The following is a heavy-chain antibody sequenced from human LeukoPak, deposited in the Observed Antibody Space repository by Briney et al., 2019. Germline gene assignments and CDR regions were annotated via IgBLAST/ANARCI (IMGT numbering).Heavy chain of an antibody. J-gene: IGHJ6*02. CDR3: AKILERELQCYYYGMDV. CDR1: GFTFNSYA. D-gene: IGHD3-10*01. V-gene: IGHV3-23*01. Sequence: GGSLRLSCAASGFTFNSYAMIWVRQASGKGLESISSISTTGDRTYYADSVKGRFAISGDNSKNTLYLQMNSLRAEDTAVYYCAKILERELQCYYYGMDVWGQGTSVTVSS. CDR2: ISTTGDRT.